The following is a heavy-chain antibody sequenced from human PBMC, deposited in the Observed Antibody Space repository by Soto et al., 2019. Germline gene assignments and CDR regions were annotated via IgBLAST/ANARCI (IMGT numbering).Heavy chain of an antibody. J-gene: IGHJ6*02. Sequence: GESLKISCKGSGYSFTSYWISWVRQMPGKGLEWMGRIDPSDSYTNYSPSFQGHVTISADKSISTAYLQWSSLKASDTAMYYCARQNDILTGYSVPLYVCGQGTTVTVSS. CDR1: GYSFTSYW. CDR3: ARQNDILTGYSVPLYV. V-gene: IGHV5-10-1*01. D-gene: IGHD3-9*01. CDR2: IDPSDSYT.